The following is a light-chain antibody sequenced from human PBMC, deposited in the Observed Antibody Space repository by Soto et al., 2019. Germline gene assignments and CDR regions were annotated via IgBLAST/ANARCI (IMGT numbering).Light chain of an antibody. V-gene: IGKV1-27*01. Sequence: DIQMTQSPSSLSASVGDRVTITCRASQDISNFLAWYQQKPGKVPKLLIYPASTLQSGVQSRFSGSGSGTDFTLTSTSLQSEDFATYYCQKYKDAPFTFGPGTKVDV. J-gene: IGKJ3*01. CDR2: PAS. CDR1: QDISNF. CDR3: QKYKDAPFT.